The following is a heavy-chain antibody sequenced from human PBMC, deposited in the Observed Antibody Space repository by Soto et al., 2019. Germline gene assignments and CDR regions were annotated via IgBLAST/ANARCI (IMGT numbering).Heavy chain of an antibody. Sequence: ASVKVSCKASGGTFSSYAISWVRQAPGQGLEWMGGIIPIFGTANHAQKFQGRVTITADESTSTAYMELSSLRSEDTAVYYCAXSSLEYSSSSWEYNWFDPWGQGTLVTVSS. D-gene: IGHD6-6*01. CDR1: GGTFSSYA. CDR3: AXSSLEYSSSSWEYNWFDP. V-gene: IGHV1-69*13. J-gene: IGHJ5*02. CDR2: IIPIFGTA.